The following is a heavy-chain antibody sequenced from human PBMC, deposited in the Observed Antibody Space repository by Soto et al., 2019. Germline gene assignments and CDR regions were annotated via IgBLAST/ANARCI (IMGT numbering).Heavy chain of an antibody. D-gene: IGHD1-26*01. Sequence: PSETLSLTCAVSGGSISSSNWWSWVRQPPGKGMEWIGEIYHSGSTNYNPSLKSRVTISVDKSKNQFSLKLSSVTAADTAVYYCARESPSGSYYPYYYGMDVWGQGTTVT. CDR1: GGSISSSNW. J-gene: IGHJ6*02. CDR2: IYHSGST. CDR3: ARESPSGSYYPYYYGMDV. V-gene: IGHV4-4*02.